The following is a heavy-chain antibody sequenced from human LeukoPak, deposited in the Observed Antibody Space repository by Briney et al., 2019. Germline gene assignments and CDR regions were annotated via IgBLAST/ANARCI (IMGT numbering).Heavy chain of an antibody. V-gene: IGHV3-21*04. D-gene: IGHD3-22*01. J-gene: IGHJ4*02. CDR2: ISGSGDYI. CDR3: AKPLVSDYYDSSGYWGY. Sequence: PGGSLRLSCAASGFSFSTYDMNWVRQAPGKGLEWVSSISGSGDYIYYADSVKGRFTISRDNAKNSLFLQMDSLRAEDTAVYYCAKPLVSDYYDSSGYWGYWGQGTLVTVSS. CDR1: GFSFSTYD.